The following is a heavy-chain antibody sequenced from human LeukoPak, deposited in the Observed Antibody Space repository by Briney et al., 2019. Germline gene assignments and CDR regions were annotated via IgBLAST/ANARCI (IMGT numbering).Heavy chain of an antibody. Sequence: KPSETLSLTCAVSGGSISSSNWWSWVRQPPGKGLEWIGEIYHSGSTNYNPSLKSRVAISVDKSKNQFSLKLSSVTAADTAVYYCARFDSSSWYMLDAFDIWGQGTMVTVSS. J-gene: IGHJ3*02. D-gene: IGHD6-13*01. CDR1: GGSISSSNW. CDR2: IYHSGST. CDR3: ARFDSSSWYMLDAFDI. V-gene: IGHV4-4*02.